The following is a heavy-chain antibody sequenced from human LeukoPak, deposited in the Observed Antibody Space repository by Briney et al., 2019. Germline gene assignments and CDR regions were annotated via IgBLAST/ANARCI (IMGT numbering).Heavy chain of an antibody. CDR2: IYGGGTT. V-gene: IGHV3-53*01. CDR1: GFTVSSNY. Sequence: GGSLRLSCAASGFTVSSNYMSWVRQVPGKGLQWVSVIYGGGTTYYADSVKGRFTISRDNSKNTLYLQMNSLRAEDTAVYYCARVGTYGSGSYRYWGQGTLVTVSS. D-gene: IGHD3-10*01. CDR3: ARVGTYGSGSYRY. J-gene: IGHJ4*02.